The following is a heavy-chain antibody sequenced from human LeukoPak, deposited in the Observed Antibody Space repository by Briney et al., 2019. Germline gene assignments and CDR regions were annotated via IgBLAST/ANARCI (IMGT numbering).Heavy chain of an antibody. V-gene: IGHV3-7*04. J-gene: IGHJ3*02. CDR3: ARYAGANAFDI. Sequence: GGSLRLSCAVSGXTFSNYWVTWVRQAPGKGLEWVANIKHDGSEKYYVDSVKVRFTISRDNAKNSLYLQMNSLRAEDTAVYYCARYAGANAFDIWGQGTMVTVSS. D-gene: IGHD2-2*01. CDR2: IKHDGSEK. CDR1: GXTFSNYW.